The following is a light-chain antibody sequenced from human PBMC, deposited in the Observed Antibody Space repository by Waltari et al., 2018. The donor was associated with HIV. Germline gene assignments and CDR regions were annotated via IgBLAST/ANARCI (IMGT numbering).Light chain of an antibody. V-gene: IGLV2-8*01. CDR1: TSDVGGSHY. CDR3: NSYAGNKDLGV. J-gene: IGLJ3*02. CDR2: EVT. Sequence: QSALPHPPSPPGSPGPSVHTSCPAPTSDVGGSHYASSYQQHAGKAPTLIIDEVTKRPSGVPDRFSGSKSGNTASLTVSGLQAEDEAIYHCNSYAGNKDLGVFGGGTKLTVL.